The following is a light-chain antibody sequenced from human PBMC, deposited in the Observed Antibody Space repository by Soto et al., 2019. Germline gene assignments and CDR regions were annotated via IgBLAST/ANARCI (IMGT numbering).Light chain of an antibody. V-gene: IGKV3-20*01. CDR3: QQYGSSIT. J-gene: IGKJ5*01. Sequence: EIVMTQSPATLSVSPGERATLSCRASQSFASNSAWYQQKPGQAPRLLIYGASSRATGIPDRFSGSGSGTDFTLTISRLEPEDFAVYYCQQYGSSITFGQGTRLEIK. CDR1: QSFASN. CDR2: GAS.